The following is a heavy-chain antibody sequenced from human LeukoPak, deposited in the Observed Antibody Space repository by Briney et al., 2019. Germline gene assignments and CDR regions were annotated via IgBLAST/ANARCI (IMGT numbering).Heavy chain of an antibody. Sequence: GGSLRLSCAASGFTFSSYWMSWVRQAPGKGLEWVANIKQDGSEKYYVDSVKGRFTISRDNAKNSLYLQMNSLRAEDTAVYYCARVVVVTSYFFDYWGQGALVTVSS. V-gene: IGHV3-7*01. CDR3: ARVVVVTSYFFDY. J-gene: IGHJ4*02. D-gene: IGHD2-15*01. CDR2: IKQDGSEK. CDR1: GFTFSSYW.